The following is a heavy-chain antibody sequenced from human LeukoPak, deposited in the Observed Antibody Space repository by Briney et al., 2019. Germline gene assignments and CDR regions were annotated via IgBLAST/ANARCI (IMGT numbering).Heavy chain of an antibody. Sequence: SSETLSLTCAVSGVSMGSGGYSWSWVRQPPGKGLEWIGYIYHSGSSYYNPSLKSRVTIPMDRSKNQFSLRLTSLTAADTAVYYCARRWERLDYWGQGTQVTVSS. CDR1: GVSMGSGGYS. V-gene: IGHV4-30-2*01. CDR3: ARRWERLDY. J-gene: IGHJ4*02. CDR2: IYHSGSS. D-gene: IGHD1-26*01.